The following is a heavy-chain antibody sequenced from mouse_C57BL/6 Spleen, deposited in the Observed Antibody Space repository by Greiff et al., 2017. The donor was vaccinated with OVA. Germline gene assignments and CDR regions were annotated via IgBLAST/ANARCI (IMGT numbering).Heavy chain of an antibody. CDR2: IDPSDSYT. D-gene: IGHD2-1*01. J-gene: IGHJ4*01. Sequence: QVQLQQPGAELVKPGASVTLSCKASGYTFTSYWMQWVKQRPGQGLEWIGEIDPSDSYTNYNQKFKGKATLTVDTSSSTAYMQLSSLTSEDSAVYYCARKEDGNYVAMDYWGQGTSVTVSS. CDR1: GYTFTSYW. CDR3: ARKEDGNYVAMDY. V-gene: IGHV1-50*01.